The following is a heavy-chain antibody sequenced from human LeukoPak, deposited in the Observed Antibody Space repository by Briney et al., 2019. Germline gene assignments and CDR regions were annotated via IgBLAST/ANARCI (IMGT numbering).Heavy chain of an antibody. J-gene: IGHJ5*02. CDR2: MKEDGTDI. Sequence: GGSLRLSCVASGFSSSSYTMSWVRQAPGKGLEWVAKMKEDGTDIHYVDSVKGRFTICRDNAKNSLCLQMSSLRAEDTAVYYCARGGARYLDSWGQGTLVTVSS. D-gene: IGHD3-9*01. CDR3: ARGGARYLDS. V-gene: IGHV3-7*01. CDR1: GFSSSSYT.